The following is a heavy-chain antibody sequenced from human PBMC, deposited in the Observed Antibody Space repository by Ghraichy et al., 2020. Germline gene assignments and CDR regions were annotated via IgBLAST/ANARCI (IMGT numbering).Heavy chain of an antibody. J-gene: IGHJ3*02. CDR1: GGSISSSSYF. CDR2: IYYYGNT. D-gene: IGHD2-21*02. V-gene: IGHV4-39*01. CDR3: ARHENIVVVTAARACDI. Sequence: SETLSLTCTVSGGSISSSSYFWGWIRQPPGKGREWFGSIYYYGNTYYNPSLKSRVTISVDTSKNQFSLKLSSVTAADTAVYYCARHENIVVVTAARACDIWGQGTMVTVSS.